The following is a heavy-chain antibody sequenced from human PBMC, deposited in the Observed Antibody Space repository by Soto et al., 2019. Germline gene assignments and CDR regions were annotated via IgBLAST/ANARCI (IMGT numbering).Heavy chain of an antibody. CDR2: ISAYNGNT. CDR1: GYTFTSYG. CDR3: ARDVFSMIVVVITPHDAFDI. J-gene: IGHJ3*02. D-gene: IGHD3-22*01. Sequence: QVQLVQSGAEVKKPGASVKVSCKASGYTFTSYGISWVRQAPGQGLEWMGWISAYNGNTNYAQKLQGRVTMTTDTSTSTAYMELSSLRSDDTAVYYCARDVFSMIVVVITPHDAFDIWGQGTMVTVSS. V-gene: IGHV1-18*01.